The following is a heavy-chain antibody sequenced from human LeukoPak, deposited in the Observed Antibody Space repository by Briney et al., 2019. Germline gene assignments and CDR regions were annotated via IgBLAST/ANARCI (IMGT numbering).Heavy chain of an antibody. V-gene: IGHV3-23*01. Sequence: HPGGSLRLSCAASGFTFSSYAMSWVRQAPGKGLEWVSAISGSGGSTYYADSVKGRFTISRDSSKNTLYLQMNSLGAEDTAVYYCAKPPYYYDSTPVDYWGQGTLVTVSS. CDR2: ISGSGGST. D-gene: IGHD3-22*01. CDR3: AKPPYYYDSTPVDY. CDR1: GFTFSSYA. J-gene: IGHJ4*02.